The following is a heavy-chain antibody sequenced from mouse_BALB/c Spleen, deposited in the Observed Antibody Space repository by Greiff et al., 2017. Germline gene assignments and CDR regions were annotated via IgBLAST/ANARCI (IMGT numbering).Heavy chain of an antibody. V-gene: IGHV2-9*02. D-gene: IGHD2-10*01. J-gene: IGHJ4*01. Sequence: VQGVESGPGLVAPSQSLSITCTVSGFSLTSYGVHWVRQPPGKGLEWLGVIWAGGSTNYNSALMSRLSISKDNSKSQVFLKMNSLQTDDTAMYYCARDQGTAYYGAMDYWGQGTSVTVSS. CDR1: GFSLTSYG. CDR3: ARDQGTAYYGAMDY. CDR2: IWAGGST.